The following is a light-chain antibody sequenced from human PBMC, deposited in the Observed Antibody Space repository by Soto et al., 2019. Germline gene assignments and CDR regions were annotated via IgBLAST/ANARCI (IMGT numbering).Light chain of an antibody. CDR1: SSDVGAYNF. CDR2: AVR. J-gene: IGLJ1*01. V-gene: IGLV2-11*01. CDR3: CSYAGSSTLDV. Sequence: QSALTQPHTVSGSPGESVTISCTGTSSDVGAYNFLSWYPQHPGKAPRILIYAVRKRPAVVPDRFSGSKSGNTASLTISGLQVEDEAHYYFCSYAGSSTLDVFGAGTKVTV.